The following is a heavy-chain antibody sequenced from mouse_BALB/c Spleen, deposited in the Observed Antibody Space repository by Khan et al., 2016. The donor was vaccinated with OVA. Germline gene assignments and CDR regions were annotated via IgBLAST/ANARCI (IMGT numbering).Heavy chain of an antibody. CDR2: ISSGSGTI. Sequence: EVELVESGGGLVQPGGSRKLSCAASGFTFSSFGMHWVRQALERGLEWVAYISSGSGTIYYADTVKGRFTISRDNPKNTLFLQMTSLRSEDTAMYYCAREGTTVVATWDWYFDVRGAGTTVTVSS. D-gene: IGHD1-1*01. CDR1: GFTFSSFG. J-gene: IGHJ1*01. CDR3: AREGTTVVATWDWYFDV. V-gene: IGHV5-17*02.